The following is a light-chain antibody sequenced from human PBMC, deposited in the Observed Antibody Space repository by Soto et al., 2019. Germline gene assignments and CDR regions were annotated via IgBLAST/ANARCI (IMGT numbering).Light chain of an antibody. CDR2: AAS. V-gene: IGKV1D-16*01. J-gene: IGKJ5*01. CDR1: QGISRW. Sequence: DVQMTQSPSSLSAAIGDRVTLSWRASQGISRWLAWYQQKPGKAPKSLIFAASTLQSGVPSRFSGSGSGTDFTLTISSLQPEDFATYYCQQSYSTPITFGQGTRLEIK. CDR3: QQSYSTPIT.